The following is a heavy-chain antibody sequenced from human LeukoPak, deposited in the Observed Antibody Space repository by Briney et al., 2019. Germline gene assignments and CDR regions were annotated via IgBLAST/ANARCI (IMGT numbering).Heavy chain of an antibody. D-gene: IGHD6-19*01. CDR3: ARGIAVAGTVGWFDP. Sequence: SETLSLTCTVSGGSISSYYWRWIRQPPGKGLEGIGYIYYSGSTNYNPSLKSRVTISVDTSKNQFSLKLSSVTAADTAVYYCARGIAVAGTVGWFDPWGQGTLVTVSS. V-gene: IGHV4-59*01. CDR1: GGSISSYY. J-gene: IGHJ5*02. CDR2: IYYSGST.